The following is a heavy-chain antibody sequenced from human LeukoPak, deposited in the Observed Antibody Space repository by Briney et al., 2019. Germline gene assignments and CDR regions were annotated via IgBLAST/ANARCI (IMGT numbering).Heavy chain of an antibody. J-gene: IGHJ4*02. Sequence: ASVKVSCKVSGYTLTELSMHWVRQAPGKGLEWMGGFDPEDGETIYAQKFQGRVTMTEDTSTDTAYMELRSLRSDDTAVYYCARSESDYVWGSYRPIDYWGQGTLVTVSS. V-gene: IGHV1-24*01. CDR1: GYTLTELS. D-gene: IGHD3-16*02. CDR3: ARSESDYVWGSYRPIDY. CDR2: FDPEDGET.